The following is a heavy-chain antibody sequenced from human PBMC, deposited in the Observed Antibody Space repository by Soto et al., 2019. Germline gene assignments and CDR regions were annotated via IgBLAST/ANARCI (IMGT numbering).Heavy chain of an antibody. J-gene: IGHJ6*02. Sequence: SETLSLTCTVSGGSISSYYWSWIRQPPGKGLEWIGYIYYSGSTNYNPSLKSRVTISVDTSKNQFSLKLSSVTAADTAVYYCARDRRDYSGSGSEQYYYYYGMDVWGQGTTVTVSS. CDR1: GGSISSYY. V-gene: IGHV4-59*01. CDR2: IYYSGST. D-gene: IGHD3-10*01. CDR3: ARDRRDYSGSGSEQYYYYYGMDV.